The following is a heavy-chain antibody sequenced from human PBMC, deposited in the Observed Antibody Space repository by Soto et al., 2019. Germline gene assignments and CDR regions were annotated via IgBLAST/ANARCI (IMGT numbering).Heavy chain of an antibody. Sequence: VSWKAAGYNFSSDQMPWVRQVLGQGLEWMGIINPSGGSTSYAQKFQGRVTMTRDTSTSTVYMELSSLRSEDTAVYYCAREVYSSGENWFDPWGQGTLVTVSS. J-gene: IGHJ5*02. CDR2: INPSGGST. CDR1: GYNFSSDQ. CDR3: AREVYSSGENWFDP. D-gene: IGHD6-19*01. V-gene: IGHV1-46*03.